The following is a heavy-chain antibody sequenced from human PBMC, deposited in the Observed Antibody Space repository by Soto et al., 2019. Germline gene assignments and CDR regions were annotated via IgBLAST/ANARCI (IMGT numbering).Heavy chain of an antibody. CDR1: GFTFDDYA. CDR3: VKDESINWYSGHFRH. CDR2: INWNSGSI. Sequence: GWSLRLSCAASGFTFDDYAMHWVRQVPGKGLEWVSGINWNSGSIGYADSVKGRFAISRDNAKNSLHLQMNSLRAEDTAFYYCVKDESINWYSGHFRHWGQGTLVTVSS. D-gene: IGHD6-13*01. J-gene: IGHJ1*01. V-gene: IGHV3-9*01.